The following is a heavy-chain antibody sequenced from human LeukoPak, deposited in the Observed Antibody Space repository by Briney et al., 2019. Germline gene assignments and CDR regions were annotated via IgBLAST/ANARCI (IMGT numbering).Heavy chain of an antibody. J-gene: IGHJ4*02. CDR1: GFTFSNYW. D-gene: IGHD4-17*01. CDR2: IDSSSNYM. Sequence: GGSLRLSCTASGFTFSNYWMSWVRQTPGKGLEWVSCIDSSSNYMKYADSVKGRFTISKDNAKNSLYLQMNSLRVEDTAVYYCARWYDYEMDYWGQGTLVTVSS. V-gene: IGHV3-21*01. CDR3: ARWYDYEMDY.